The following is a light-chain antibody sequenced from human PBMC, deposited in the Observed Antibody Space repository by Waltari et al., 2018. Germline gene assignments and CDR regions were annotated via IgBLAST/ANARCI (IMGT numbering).Light chain of an antibody. CDR3: QTGGFGIWV. Sequence: QLLLTQSPSASASLGASVKLTCTVSSGHSNYAIAWHQQHPHKGPRYLMKVNSDGSHIKGDGIPDRFSGYSSGAERYLTISSLQSEDEADYYCQTGGFGIWVFGGGTKLTVL. V-gene: IGLV4-69*01. J-gene: IGLJ3*02. CDR1: SGHSNYA. CDR2: VNSDGSH.